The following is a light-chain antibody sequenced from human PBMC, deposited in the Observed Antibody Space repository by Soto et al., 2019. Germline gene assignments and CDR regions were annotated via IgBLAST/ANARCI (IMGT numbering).Light chain of an antibody. CDR1: SSDVGGYNY. V-gene: IGLV2-14*01. J-gene: IGLJ2*01. Sequence: QSVLTQPASVSGAPGQSVTISCTGTSSDVGGYNYVSWYQQHPGKAPKLMIYEVSNRPSGVSNRFSGSKSGNTASLTISGLHAEDAADYYCSSYTSSSTVVFGGGTQLTVL. CDR2: EVS. CDR3: SSYTSSSTVV.